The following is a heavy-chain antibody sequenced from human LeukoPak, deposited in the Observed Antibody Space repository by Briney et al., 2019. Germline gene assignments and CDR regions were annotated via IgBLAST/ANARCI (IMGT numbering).Heavy chain of an antibody. J-gene: IGHJ3*02. V-gene: IGHV1-46*01. CDR1: GYTFTSYY. CDR2: INPSGGST. D-gene: IGHD3-22*01. Sequence: GASVKVSRKASGYTFTSYYMHWVRQAPGQGLEWVGIINPSGGSTSYAQKFQGRVTMTRDTSTRTVYMELSSLRSEDTAVYYCARDRMMAVIDAFDIWGQGTMVTVSS. CDR3: ARDRMMAVIDAFDI.